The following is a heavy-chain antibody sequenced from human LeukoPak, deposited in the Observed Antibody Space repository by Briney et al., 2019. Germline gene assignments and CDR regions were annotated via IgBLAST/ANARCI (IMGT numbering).Heavy chain of an antibody. J-gene: IGHJ5*02. Sequence: GGSLRLSCAASGFTVSSNYMIWVRQAPGRGLEWVSVIYRGGSTYYADSAKGRFTISRDNSKNTLFLQMNSLRVEDTAVYYCAREYCIGGTCHPNWYDPWGQGTLVTVSS. CDR1: GFTVSSNY. D-gene: IGHD2-15*01. V-gene: IGHV3-53*01. CDR3: AREYCIGGTCHPNWYDP. CDR2: IYRGGST.